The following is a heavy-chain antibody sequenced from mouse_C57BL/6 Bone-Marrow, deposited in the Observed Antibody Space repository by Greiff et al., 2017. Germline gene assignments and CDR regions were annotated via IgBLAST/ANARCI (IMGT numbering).Heavy chain of an antibody. CDR1: GYTFTSYW. CDR3: AIDSGAQAPGDY. Sequence: QVQLKQPGAELVKPGASVKVSCKASGYTFTSYWMHWVKQRPGQGLEWIGRIHPSDSDTNYNQKFKGKATLTVDKSSSTAYMQLSSLTSEDSAVYYCAIDSGAQAPGDYWGQGTTLTVSS. V-gene: IGHV1-74*01. J-gene: IGHJ2*01. CDR2: IHPSDSDT. D-gene: IGHD3-2*02.